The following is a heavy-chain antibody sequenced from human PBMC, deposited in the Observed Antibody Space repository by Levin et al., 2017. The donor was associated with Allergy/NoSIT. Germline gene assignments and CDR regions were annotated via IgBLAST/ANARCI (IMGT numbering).Heavy chain of an antibody. D-gene: IGHD3-10*01. V-gene: IGHV4-39*01. CDR3: ARKRITMVRGVIITDYFDY. Sequence: SETLSLTCTVSGGSISSSSYYWGWIRQPPGKGLEWIGSIYYSGSTYYNPSLKSRVTISVDTSKNQFSLKLSSVTAADTAVYYCARKRITMVRGVIITDYFDYWGQGTLVTVSS. CDR2: IYYSGST. CDR1: GGSISSSSYY. J-gene: IGHJ4*02.